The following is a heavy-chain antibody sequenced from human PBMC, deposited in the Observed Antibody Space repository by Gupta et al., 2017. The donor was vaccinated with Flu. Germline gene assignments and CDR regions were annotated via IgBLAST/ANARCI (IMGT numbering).Heavy chain of an antibody. V-gene: IGHV1-8*01. J-gene: IGHJ6*03. CDR3: ERDCSSTSCYWTLSYYRYYMDV. CDR2: MKPNSGNT. Sequence: RQAPGQGLEWMGWMKPNSGNTGYAQKFQGRVTRTRNTSISTIYMELSNLRSEDTDLYYCERDCSSTSCYWTLSYYRYYMDVWGQVTAVTVS. D-gene: IGHD2-2*01.